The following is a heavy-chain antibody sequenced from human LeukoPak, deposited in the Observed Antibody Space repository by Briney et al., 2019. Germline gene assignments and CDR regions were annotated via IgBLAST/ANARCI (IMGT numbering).Heavy chain of an antibody. D-gene: IGHD3-22*01. CDR3: VRALVTYYYDSSGYSGLFAY. Sequence: PSETLSLTCTVSGGSISSGDYYWSWIRQPPGKGLEWIGYIYYSGSTYYNPSLKSRVTISVDTSKNQFSLKLSSVTAADTAVYYCVRALVTYYYDSSGYSGLFAYWGQGTLVTVSS. V-gene: IGHV4-30-4*08. J-gene: IGHJ4*02. CDR1: GGSISSGDYY. CDR2: IYYSGST.